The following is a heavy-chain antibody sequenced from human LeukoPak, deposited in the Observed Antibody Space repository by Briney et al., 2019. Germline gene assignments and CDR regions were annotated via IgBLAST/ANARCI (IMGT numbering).Heavy chain of an antibody. Sequence: SETLSLTCTVSGGSISSYYWSWIRQPAGKGLEWIGRIYTSGSTNYNPSLKSRVTMSVDTSKNQFSLKLSSVTAADTAVYYCAREVPRLYYYDSSGYYDSDYWGQGTLVTVSS. CDR3: AREVPRLYYYDSSGYYDSDY. J-gene: IGHJ4*02. CDR2: IYTSGST. CDR1: GGSISSYY. V-gene: IGHV4-4*07. D-gene: IGHD3-22*01.